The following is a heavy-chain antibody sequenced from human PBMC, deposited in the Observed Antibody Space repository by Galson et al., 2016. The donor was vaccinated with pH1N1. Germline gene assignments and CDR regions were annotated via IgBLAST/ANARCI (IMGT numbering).Heavy chain of an antibody. V-gene: IGHV3-7*03. CDR3: ARDWGFLSVTTSAFHM. CDR2: IKQDGSEK. CDR1: GFTFSRYW. J-gene: IGHJ3*02. D-gene: IGHD4-17*01. Sequence: SLRLSCAASGFTFSRYWMSWVRQAPGKGLEWVANIKQDGSEKNYVDSVKGRFTVSRDNAKNSLYLQMDSLRGGDTAGYYCARDWGFLSVTTSAFHMWGQGTMVTVSS.